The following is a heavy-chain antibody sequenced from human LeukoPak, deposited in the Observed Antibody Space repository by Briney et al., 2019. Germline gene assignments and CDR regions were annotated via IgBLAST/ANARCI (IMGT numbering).Heavy chain of an antibody. V-gene: IGHV3-11*05. D-gene: IGHD3-9*01. CDR1: GFTFSDYY. CDR3: ARDPGVLRYFDWSAGLDY. Sequence: GGSLRLSCAASGFTFSDYYMSWIRQAPGKGLEWVSYISSISSYTNYADSVKGRFTISRDNAKNSLYLQMKSLRAEDTAVYHCARDPGVLRYFDWSAGLDYWGQGTLVTVSS. J-gene: IGHJ4*02. CDR2: ISSISSYT.